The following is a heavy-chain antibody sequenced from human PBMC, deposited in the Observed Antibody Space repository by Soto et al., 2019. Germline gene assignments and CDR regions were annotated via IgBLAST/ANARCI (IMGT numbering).Heavy chain of an antibody. CDR3: AREESGVDFYYGMDV. D-gene: IGHD3-10*01. V-gene: IGHV3-30-3*01. CDR2: ITYDGSNS. Sequence: QVQLVESGGGVVQPGRSLRLSCAAFESSFSTYTMNWVRQAPGKGLEWVSLITYDGSNSYYADSVKGRFTISRDNSKNTLYLQMNSLRAEDTAVYYCAREESGVDFYYGMDVWGQGTTVTVSS. J-gene: IGHJ6*02. CDR1: ESSFSTYT.